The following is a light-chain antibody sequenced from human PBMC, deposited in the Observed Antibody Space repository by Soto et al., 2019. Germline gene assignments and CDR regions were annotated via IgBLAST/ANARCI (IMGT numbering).Light chain of an antibody. CDR1: QGFSNS. CDR2: AAS. V-gene: IGKV1-9*01. Sequence: DIQLTQSPSFLSASVGDRVTITCRASQGFSNSLAWYQQKPGKAPKLLIYAASTLQSGVPSRFSGSGSGTEFTLTVSSLQPEEFATYCCQQPDSYPCTFGQGTKLEIK. J-gene: IGKJ2*02. CDR3: QQPDSYPCT.